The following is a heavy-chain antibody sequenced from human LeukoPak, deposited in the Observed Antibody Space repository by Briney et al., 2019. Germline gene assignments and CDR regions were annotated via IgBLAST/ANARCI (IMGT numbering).Heavy chain of an antibody. V-gene: IGHV3-15*01. Sequence: GGSLRLSCAASGFTFSDAWMSWVRQAPGKGLEWVGRIKSGTDGGTTDYAAPVRGRFTISSEDSKNSLYLQMNSLKTEDTAVYYCTTDWYYYDSSGYYPLYWGQGPLVTVSS. D-gene: IGHD3-22*01. CDR2: IKSGTDGGTT. CDR3: TTDWYYYDSSGYYPLY. CDR1: GFTFSDAW. J-gene: IGHJ4*02.